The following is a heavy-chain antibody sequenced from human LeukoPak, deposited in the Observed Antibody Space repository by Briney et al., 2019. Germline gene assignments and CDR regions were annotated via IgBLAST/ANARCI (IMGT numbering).Heavy chain of an antibody. CDR2: IKQDGSEK. Sequence: PGGSLRLSCAASGFTFSSYWMSWVRQAPGKGLEWVANIKQDGSEKYYGDSVKGRFTISRDNAKTSLYLQMNSLRAEDTAVYYCARDLSGVAGYTYGRGIDYWGQGTLVTVSS. CDR1: GFTFSSYW. D-gene: IGHD5-18*01. J-gene: IGHJ4*02. CDR3: ARDLSGVAGYTYGRGIDY. V-gene: IGHV3-7*01.